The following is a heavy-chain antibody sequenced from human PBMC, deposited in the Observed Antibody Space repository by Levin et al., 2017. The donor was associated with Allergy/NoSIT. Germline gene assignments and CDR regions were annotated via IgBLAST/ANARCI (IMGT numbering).Heavy chain of an antibody. CDR3: AVQRRGCSGGSGYYDDAFDI. CDR1: GGSISSYY. D-gene: IGHD2-15*01. CDR2: IYYSGST. J-gene: IGHJ3*02. V-gene: IGHV4-59*01. Sequence: SQTLSLTCTVSGGSISSYYWSWIRQPPGKGLEWIGYIYYSGSTNYNPSLKSRVTISVDTSKNQFSLKLSSVTAADTAVYYCAVQRRGCSGGSGYYDDAFDIWGQGTMVTVSS.